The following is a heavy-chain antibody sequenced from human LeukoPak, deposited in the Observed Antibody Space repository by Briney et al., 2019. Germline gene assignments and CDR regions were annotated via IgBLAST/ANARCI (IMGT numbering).Heavy chain of an antibody. CDR2: VDYSGNT. J-gene: IGHJ5*02. V-gene: IGHV4-59*08. CDR1: GASLNNYY. Sequence: SETLSLTCTVSGASLNNYYWNCVRQPPGKELEWIGNVDYSGNTRHNPSLKSRVTISLDISKNHFSLRLSSVTAADTAVYYCAMQVGIYGDYNNWFDPWGQGARVTVSS. CDR3: AMQVGIYGDYNNWFDP. D-gene: IGHD4-17*01.